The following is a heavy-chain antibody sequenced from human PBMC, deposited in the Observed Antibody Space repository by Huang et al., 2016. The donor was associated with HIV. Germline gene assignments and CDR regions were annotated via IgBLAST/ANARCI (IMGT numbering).Heavy chain of an antibody. J-gene: IGHJ4*02. CDR1: EYTLTELS. CDR3: ATGFDVFFDF. V-gene: IGHV1-24*01. Sequence: QVQLVQSRAEVKKPGASVKVSCKVSEYTLTELSIHWVRQPPGKGLEWMGGFDPEIVETSYAQRFQGRVTMTEDTSTETAFMELSGLRPEDTAVYYCATGFDVFFDFWGQGTLVTVSS. D-gene: IGHD3-9*01. CDR2: FDPEIVET.